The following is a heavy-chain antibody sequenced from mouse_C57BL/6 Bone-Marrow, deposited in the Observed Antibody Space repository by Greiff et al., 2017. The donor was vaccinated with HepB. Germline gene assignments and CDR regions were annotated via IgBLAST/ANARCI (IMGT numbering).Heavy chain of an antibody. Sequence: QVQLKESGPGLVQPSQSLSITCTVSGFSLTSYGVHWVRQSPGKGLEWLGVIWSGGSTDYNAAFISRLSISKDNSKSQVFFKMNSLQADDTAIYYCARDYYGNWGYYAMDYWGQGTSVTVSS. CDR2: IWSGGST. V-gene: IGHV2-2*01. D-gene: IGHD2-1*01. J-gene: IGHJ4*01. CDR3: ARDYYGNWGYYAMDY. CDR1: GFSLTSYG.